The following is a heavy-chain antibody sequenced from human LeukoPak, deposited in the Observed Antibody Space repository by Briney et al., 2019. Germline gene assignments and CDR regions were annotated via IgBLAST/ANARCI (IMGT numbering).Heavy chain of an antibody. CDR3: ATEITMVLRGWFDP. J-gene: IGHJ5*02. Sequence: SSETLSLTCTVSGGSISSSSYYWGWIRQPPGKGLEWIGSIYYSGSTYYNPSLESRVTISVDTSKNQFSLKLSSVTAADTAVYYCATEITMVLRGWFDPWGQGTLVTVSS. CDR2: IYYSGST. CDR1: GGSISSSSYY. V-gene: IGHV4-39*07. D-gene: IGHD3-10*01.